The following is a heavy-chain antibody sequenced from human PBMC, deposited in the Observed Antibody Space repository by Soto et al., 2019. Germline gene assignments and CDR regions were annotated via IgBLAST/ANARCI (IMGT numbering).Heavy chain of an antibody. J-gene: IGHJ3*02. V-gene: IGHV4-59*01. D-gene: IGHD3-9*01. CDR3: ARGSKGVLTGYYDAFGI. Sequence: SETLSLTCTVSCGSISSYYWSWIRQPPGKGLEWIGYIYYSGSTNYNPSLKSRVTISVDTSKNQFSLKLSSVTAADTAVYYCARGSKGVLTGYYDAFGIWGQGTMVTVS. CDR1: CGSISSYY. CDR2: IYYSGST.